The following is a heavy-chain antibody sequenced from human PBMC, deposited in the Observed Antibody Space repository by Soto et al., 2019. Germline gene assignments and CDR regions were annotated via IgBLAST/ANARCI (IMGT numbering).Heavy chain of an antibody. CDR1: GYTFTSYA. CDR3: ARVYCSGGSCYYYYGMDV. Sequence: QVQLVQSGAEVKKPGASVKVSCKASGYTFTSYAMHWVRQAPGQRLEWMGWINAGNGNTKYSQKFQGRVTITRDTSASTAYMELSSLRSEDTAVYYCARVYCSGGSCYYYYGMDVWGQGTTVIVSS. V-gene: IGHV1-3*01. J-gene: IGHJ6*02. CDR2: INAGNGNT. D-gene: IGHD2-15*01.